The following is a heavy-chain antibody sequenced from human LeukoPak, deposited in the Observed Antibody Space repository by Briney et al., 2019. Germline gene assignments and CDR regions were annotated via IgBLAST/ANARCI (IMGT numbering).Heavy chain of an antibody. CDR2: INSNSGGT. J-gene: IGHJ4*02. Sequence: ASVKVSYKASGYTFTSYGISWVRQAPGQGLEWMGWINSNSGGTNYAQKFQGRVTVTRDTSISTVYMELHSLRSDDTAVYYCARRTFYSGSGSPAFFDYWGQGTLVTV. CDR1: GYTFTSYG. D-gene: IGHD3-10*01. CDR3: ARRTFYSGSGSPAFFDY. V-gene: IGHV1-2*02.